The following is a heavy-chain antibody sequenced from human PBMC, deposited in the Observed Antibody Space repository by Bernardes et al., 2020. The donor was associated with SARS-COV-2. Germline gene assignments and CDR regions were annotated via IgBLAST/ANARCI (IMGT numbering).Heavy chain of an antibody. CDR2: INHSGST. Sequence: SETLSLTCAVYGGSFSGYYWSWIRQPPGKGLEWIGEINHSGSTNYNPSLKSRVTISVDTSKNQFSLKLSSVTAADTAVYYCARGPDIVVVPAAIPQRDYWYFDLWGRGTLVTVSS. CDR3: ARGPDIVVVPAAIPQRDYWYFDL. CDR1: GGSFSGYY. D-gene: IGHD2-2*02. J-gene: IGHJ2*01. V-gene: IGHV4-34*01.